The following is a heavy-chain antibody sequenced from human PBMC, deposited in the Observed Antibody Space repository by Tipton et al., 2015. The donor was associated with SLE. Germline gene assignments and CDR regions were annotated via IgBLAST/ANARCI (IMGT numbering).Heavy chain of an antibody. V-gene: IGHV3-21*01. J-gene: IGHJ3*02. CDR1: GFTFSSYG. CDR3: AKELEAYYYDSSGYYYIPYAFDI. CDR2: ISSSSSYI. D-gene: IGHD3-22*01. Sequence: SLRLSCAASGFTFSSYGMHWVRQAPGKGLEWVSSISSSSSYIYYADSLKGRFTISRDNSKNTLYLQMNSLRAEDTAVYYCAKELEAYYYDSSGYYYIPYAFDIWGQGTMVTVSS.